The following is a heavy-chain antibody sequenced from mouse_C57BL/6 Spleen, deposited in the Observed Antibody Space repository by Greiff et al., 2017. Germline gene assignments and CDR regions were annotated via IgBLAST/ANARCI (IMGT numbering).Heavy chain of an antibody. Sequence: QVQLQQSGAELVRPGASVTLSCKASGYTFTDYEMHWVKQTPVHGLEWIGAIDPETGGTAYNQKFKGKAILTADKSSSTAFMELRSLTSEDSAVYYCTSDTVVAKFDYWGQGTTLTVSS. CDR1: GYTFTDYE. CDR2: IDPETGGT. V-gene: IGHV1-15*01. CDR3: TSDTVVAKFDY. D-gene: IGHD1-1*01. J-gene: IGHJ2*01.